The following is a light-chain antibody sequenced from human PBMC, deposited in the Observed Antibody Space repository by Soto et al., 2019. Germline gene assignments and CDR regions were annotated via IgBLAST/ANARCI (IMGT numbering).Light chain of an antibody. CDR2: EVT. CDR3: SSYTSSSTYV. Sequence: QSVLTQPASVSGSPGQSITISCTGTSSDVGIYNFVSWYQQHPGKAPKLMIYEVTHRPSGVSDRFSGSKSDNTASLSISGLQAEDEADYYCSSYTSSSTYVFGTGTNSPS. J-gene: IGLJ1*01. CDR1: SSDVGIYNF. V-gene: IGLV2-14*01.